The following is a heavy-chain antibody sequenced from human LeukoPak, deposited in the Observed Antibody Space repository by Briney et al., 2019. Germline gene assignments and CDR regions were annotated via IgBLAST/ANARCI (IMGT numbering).Heavy chain of an antibody. CDR2: INHSGCT. CDR3: ARWNNYFDY. Sequence: SETLSLTCAVYGGSFSGYYWSWIRQPPGKGLEWIGEINHSGCTNYNPSLKSRVTISVDTSKNQFSLKLSSVTAADTAVYYCARWNNYFDYWGQGTLVTVSS. V-gene: IGHV4-34*01. D-gene: IGHD1-1*01. CDR1: GGSFSGYY. J-gene: IGHJ4*02.